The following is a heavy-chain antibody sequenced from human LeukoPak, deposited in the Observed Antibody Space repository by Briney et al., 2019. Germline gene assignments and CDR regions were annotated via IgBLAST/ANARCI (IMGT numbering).Heavy chain of an antibody. CDR3: AKDKGVLKYYFDS. J-gene: IGHJ4*02. CDR1: GFTFSSYG. V-gene: IGHV3-33*03. CDR2: ILDDGSNK. Sequence: PGGSLRLSCAASGFTFSSYGMHWVRQAPGKGLERVADILDDGSNKYYADSVKGRFTISRFNSKTTLSLQINSLRAEDTAVYYCAKDKGVLKYYFDSWGQGTLITVSS.